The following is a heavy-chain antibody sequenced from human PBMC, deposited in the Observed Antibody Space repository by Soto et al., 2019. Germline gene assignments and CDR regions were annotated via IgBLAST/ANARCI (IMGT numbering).Heavy chain of an antibody. CDR3: TRARIRMIAYY. J-gene: IGHJ4*02. Sequence: SETLSLTCNVSGTSVTSYSYYWNWIRQPPGKGLEWIGYVFESENTKYNPSLKGRASISVDTSKNQFSLTLTSVTAADTAVYYCTRARIRMIAYYWGPGTLVTVSS. CDR2: VFESENT. D-gene: IGHD3-16*01. V-gene: IGHV4-61*01. CDR1: GTSVTSYSYY.